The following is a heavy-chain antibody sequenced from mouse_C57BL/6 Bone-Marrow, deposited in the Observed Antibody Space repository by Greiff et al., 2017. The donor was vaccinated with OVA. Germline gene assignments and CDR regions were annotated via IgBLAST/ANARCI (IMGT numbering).Heavy chain of an antibody. CDR1: GYTFTSYW. V-gene: IGHV1-55*01. Sequence: QVQLKQPGAELVKPGASVKMSCKASGYTFTSYWITWVKQRPGQGLEWIGDIYPGSGSTNYNEKFKSKATLTVDTSSSTAYMQLSSLTSEDSAVYYCARGDSSGYGAWFAYWGQGTLVTVSA. CDR2: IYPGSGST. CDR3: ARGDSSGYGAWFAY. J-gene: IGHJ3*01. D-gene: IGHD3-2*02.